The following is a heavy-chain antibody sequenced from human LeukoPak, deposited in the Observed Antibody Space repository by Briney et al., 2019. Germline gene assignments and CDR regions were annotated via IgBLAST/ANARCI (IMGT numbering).Heavy chain of an antibody. V-gene: IGHV3-48*01. Sequence: GGSLRLSCAASGFTFSNAWMSWVRQAPGKGLEWVSYISSSSSTIYYADSVKGRFTISRDNAKNSLYLQMNSLRAEDTAVYYCAKVSLNMVNDAFDIWAKGQWSASLQ. CDR1: GFTFSNAW. D-gene: IGHD4/OR15-4a*01. J-gene: IGHJ3*02. CDR2: ISSSSSTI. CDR3: AKVSLNMVNDAFDI.